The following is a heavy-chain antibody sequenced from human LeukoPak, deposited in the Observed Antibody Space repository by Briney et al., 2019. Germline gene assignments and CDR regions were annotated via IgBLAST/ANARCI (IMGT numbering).Heavy chain of an antibody. J-gene: IGHJ4*02. CDR3: ARDPSTFYFDY. D-gene: IGHD3-16*01. CDR1: GGSISNYY. CDR2: IYSSGNT. Sequence: SETLSLTCTVSGGSISNYYWSWIRQPTGKGLEWIGYIYSSGNTDYNPSLKSRVTISVDTSKSQFSLKLSSVTAADTAIYYCARDPSTFYFDYWGQGALVTVSS. V-gene: IGHV4-59*01.